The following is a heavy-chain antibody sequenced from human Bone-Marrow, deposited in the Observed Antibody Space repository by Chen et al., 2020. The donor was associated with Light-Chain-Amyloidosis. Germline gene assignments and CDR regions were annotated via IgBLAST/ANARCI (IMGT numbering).Heavy chain of an antibody. CDR3: ARAPALVAYDYIFDY. D-gene: IGHD5-12*01. CDR1: GGSVSSGDYY. V-gene: IGHV4-31*03. CDR2: IYYNGNS. Sequence: QVHLQESGPGLVKPSQTLSLTCTVSGGSVSSGDYYWNWIRQHPGKGLEWIGYIYYNGNSYYNPSLHSRVTISLDTSKNQFSLKLSSVTAADTALYYCARAPALVAYDYIFDYWGQGTLVTVSS. J-gene: IGHJ4*02.